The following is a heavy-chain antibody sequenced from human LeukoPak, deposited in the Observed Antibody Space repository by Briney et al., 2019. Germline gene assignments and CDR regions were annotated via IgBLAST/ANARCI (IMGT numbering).Heavy chain of an antibody. D-gene: IGHD3-10*01. V-gene: IGHV3-23*01. J-gene: IGHJ4*02. CDR1: GFTFSSYA. Sequence: PGGSLRLSCAASGFTFSSYAMSWVRQAPGKGLEWVSAISGSGGSTYYADSVKGRFTISRDNSKNTLYLQMNSLRAEDTAVYYCAKGDGSGSYSAKPYYFDYWGQGTLVTVSS. CDR3: AKGDGSGSYSAKPYYFDY. CDR2: ISGSGGST.